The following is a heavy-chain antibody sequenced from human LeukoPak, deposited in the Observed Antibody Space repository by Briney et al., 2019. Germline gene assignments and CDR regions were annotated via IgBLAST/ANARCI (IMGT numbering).Heavy chain of an antibody. Sequence: PSETLSLTCTVSGGSISSYFWSWIRQPAGKGLEWIGRIYTSGTTNYNTTLKSRLTMSVDTSKNQFSLRLSSVTAADTAVYYCVRVDGVTRFYFDLWGQGSLVTVSS. D-gene: IGHD3-10*02. J-gene: IGHJ4*02. CDR1: GGSISSYF. V-gene: IGHV4-4*07. CDR2: IYTSGTT. CDR3: VRVDGVTRFYFDL.